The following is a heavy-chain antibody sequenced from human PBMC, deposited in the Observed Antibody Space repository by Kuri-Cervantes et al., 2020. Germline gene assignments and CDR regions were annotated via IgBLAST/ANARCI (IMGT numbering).Heavy chain of an antibody. Sequence: SLKISCAASGFTFDDYAVHWVRQAPEKGLEWVSGISWNSGSIGYADSVKGRFTVSRDNAKSSLYLQMNSLRAEDTALYFCAKDLRSSSLRGGAFDIWGQGTMVTDSS. V-gene: IGHV3-9*01. J-gene: IGHJ3*02. CDR1: GFTFDDYA. D-gene: IGHD6-6*01. CDR2: ISWNSGSI. CDR3: AKDLRSSSLRGGAFDI.